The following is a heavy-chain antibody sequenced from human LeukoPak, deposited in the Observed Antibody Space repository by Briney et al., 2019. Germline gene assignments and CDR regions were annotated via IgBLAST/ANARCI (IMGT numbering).Heavy chain of an antibody. J-gene: IGHJ4*02. CDR1: AFTLSSYS. CDR3: ARDRSTDSYAEYFFDY. Sequence: PGGSLRLSCPPFAFTLSSYSMNWVRQAPGKGLEWVSSISAISTYIYYADSVKGRFSISRDNAKNSLFLQMNSLRAEDTALYYCARDRSTDSYAEYFFDYWGQGTLVTVSS. D-gene: IGHD5-18*01. V-gene: IGHV3-21*01. CDR2: ISAISTYI.